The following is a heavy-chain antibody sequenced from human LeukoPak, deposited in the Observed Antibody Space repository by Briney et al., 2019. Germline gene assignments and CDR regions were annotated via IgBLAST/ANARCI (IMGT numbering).Heavy chain of an antibody. J-gene: IGHJ4*02. CDR1: GGSISTYY. V-gene: IGHV4-59*01. CDR2: IYYSGST. D-gene: IGHD2-2*01. CDR3: AREPYCSSSSCTSV. Sequence: SETLSLTCTVSGGSISTYYWSWIRQPPGKGLEWIGNIYYSGSTNYNPSLKSRVTISVDTSKNQFSLELTSVTAEDTAVYYCAREPYCSSSSCTSVWGQGTLVTVSS.